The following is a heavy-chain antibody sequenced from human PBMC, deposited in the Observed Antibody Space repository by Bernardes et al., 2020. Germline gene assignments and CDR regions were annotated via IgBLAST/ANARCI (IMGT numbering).Heavy chain of an antibody. CDR1: GYTFTSYD. Sequence: ASVKVSCKASGYTFTSYDINWVRQATGQGLEWMGWMNPNSGNTGYAQQFQGRVTMTRNTSISTAYMELSSLRSEDTAVYYCARAKKKDIVVVVAAKTDDAFDIWGQGTMVTVSS. V-gene: IGHV1-8*01. CDR3: ARAKKKDIVVVVAAKTDDAFDI. D-gene: IGHD2-15*01. CDR2: MNPNSGNT. J-gene: IGHJ3*02.